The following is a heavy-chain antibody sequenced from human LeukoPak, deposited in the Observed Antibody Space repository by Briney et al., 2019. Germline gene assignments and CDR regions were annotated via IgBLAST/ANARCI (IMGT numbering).Heavy chain of an antibody. D-gene: IGHD4-17*01. CDR1: GFTFSSYS. V-gene: IGHV3-7*01. CDR2: IKQDGSEK. J-gene: IGHJ6*03. Sequence: PGGSLRLSCAASGFTFSSYSMNWVRQAPGKGLEWVANIKQDGSEKYYVDSVKGRFTISRDNAKNSLYLQMNSLRAEDTAVYYCARVGTVTTWYYYYYMDVWGKGTTVTVSS. CDR3: ARVGTVTTWYYYYYMDV.